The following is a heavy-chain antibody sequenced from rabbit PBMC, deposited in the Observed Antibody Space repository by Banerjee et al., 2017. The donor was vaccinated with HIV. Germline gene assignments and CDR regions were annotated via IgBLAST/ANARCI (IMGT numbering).Heavy chain of an antibody. Sequence: QEQLVESGGGLVQPGGSLKLSCKASGFSFSNGYVMCWVRQAPGKGLEWIACINTISGDTVYATWAKGRFTISKASWTTVTLQMTSLTAADTATYFCASSLGYGYACFGLWGPGTLVTVS. D-gene: IGHD6-1*01. V-gene: IGHV1S45*01. CDR2: INTISGDT. CDR1: GFSFSNGYV. J-gene: IGHJ4*01. CDR3: ASSLGYGYACFGL.